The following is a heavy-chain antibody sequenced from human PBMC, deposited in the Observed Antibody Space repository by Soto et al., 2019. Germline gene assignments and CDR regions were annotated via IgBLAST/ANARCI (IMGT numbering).Heavy chain of an antibody. Sequence: PSETLSFTCAVSGGSISSGGYSWSWIRQPPGKGLEWIGYIYHSGSTYYNPSLKSRVTISVDRSKNQFSLKLSSVTAADTAVYYCARGGNYDFWSGYYHRFDWFDPWGQGTLVTVSS. J-gene: IGHJ5*02. CDR3: ARGGNYDFWSGYYHRFDWFDP. CDR1: GGSISSGGYS. V-gene: IGHV4-30-2*01. D-gene: IGHD3-3*01. CDR2: IYHSGST.